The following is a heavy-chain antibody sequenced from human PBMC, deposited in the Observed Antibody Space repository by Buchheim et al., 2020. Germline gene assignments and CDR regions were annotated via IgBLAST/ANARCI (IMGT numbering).Heavy chain of an antibody. CDR3: ARRGVTAILR. Sequence: QVQLQQWGAGLLKPSETLSLTCAVYGGSFSGYYWSWIRQPPGKGLEWMGEINHSGSTNYNPSLKSGVTISVDKYKNKFSLKLSSVTAADTAVYYCARRGVTAILRWGQGTL. D-gene: IGHD2-21*02. V-gene: IGHV4-34*01. CDR1: GGSFSGYY. CDR2: INHSGST. J-gene: IGHJ4*02.